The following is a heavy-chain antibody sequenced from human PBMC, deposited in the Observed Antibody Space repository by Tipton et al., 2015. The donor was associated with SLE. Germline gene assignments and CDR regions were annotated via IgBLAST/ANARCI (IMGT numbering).Heavy chain of an antibody. Sequence: TLSLTCAVYGGSFSGYYWSWIRQPPGKGLEWIGEINHSGSTNYNPSLKSRVTISVDTSKNQFSLKLSSVIAADTAVYYCARFAARIDPWGQGTLVTVSS. V-gene: IGHV4-34*01. CDR2: INHSGST. CDR3: ARFAARIDP. J-gene: IGHJ5*02. D-gene: IGHD6-6*01. CDR1: GGSFSGYY.